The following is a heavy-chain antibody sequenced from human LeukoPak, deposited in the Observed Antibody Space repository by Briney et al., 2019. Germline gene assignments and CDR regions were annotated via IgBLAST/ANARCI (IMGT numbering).Heavy chain of an antibody. CDR2: ISAYNGNT. CDR1: GYTLTSYG. Sequence: GAPVKGSCKASGYTLTSYGISWVGQAPGQRLEWMGWISAYNGNTNYAQKLQGRVTMTTDTSTSTAYMELRSLRSDDTAVYYCARDGPYNWKPTPDYWGQGTLVTVSS. V-gene: IGHV1-18*01. CDR3: ARDGPYNWKPTPDY. D-gene: IGHD1-20*01. J-gene: IGHJ4*02.